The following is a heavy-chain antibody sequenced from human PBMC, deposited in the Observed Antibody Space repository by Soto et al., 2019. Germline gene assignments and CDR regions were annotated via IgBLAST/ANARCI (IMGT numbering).Heavy chain of an antibody. J-gene: IGHJ4*02. CDR1: GFTFSSYW. CDR3: VRTSLVVAAATRADY. D-gene: IGHD2-15*01. Sequence: EVQLVESGGGLVQPGGSLRLSCAASGFTFSSYWMHWVRQAPGKGLVWVSRINSDGSSTSYADSVKGRFTISRDNAKNTLYLQMKSVRAEDTAVYYCVRTSLVVAAATRADYWGQGTLVTVSS. CDR2: INSDGSST. V-gene: IGHV3-74*01.